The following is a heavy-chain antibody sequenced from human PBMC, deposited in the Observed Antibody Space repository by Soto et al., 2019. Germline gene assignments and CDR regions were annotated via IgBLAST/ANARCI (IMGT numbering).Heavy chain of an antibody. CDR2: IYSGGST. CDR1: GFTVSSNY. V-gene: IGHV3-53*01. Sequence: EVQLVESGGGLIQPGGSLRLSCAASGFTVSSNYMSWVRQAPGKGLEWVSVIYSGGSTYYADSVKGRFTISRDTSKNTLYRQMTSLGAEDTGVYFCARHCYDRGGGFDYWGQGALVTVSS. D-gene: IGHD3-22*01. CDR3: ARHCYDRGGGFDY. J-gene: IGHJ4*02.